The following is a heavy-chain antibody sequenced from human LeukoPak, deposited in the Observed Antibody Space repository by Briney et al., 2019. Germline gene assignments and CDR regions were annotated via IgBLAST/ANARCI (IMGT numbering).Heavy chain of an antibody. CDR2: INPSGGST. D-gene: IGHD4-17*01. CDR3: ARVSERTVTTTSYYYYYYYMDV. CDR1: GYTFTSYY. V-gene: IGHV1-46*01. J-gene: IGHJ6*03. Sequence: ASVKVSCKASGYTFTSYYMHWVRQAPGQGLEWMGIINPSGGSTSYAQKFQGRVTMTRDTSTSTVYMELSSLRSEDTAVYYCARVSERTVTTTSYYYYYYYMDVWGKGTTVTISS.